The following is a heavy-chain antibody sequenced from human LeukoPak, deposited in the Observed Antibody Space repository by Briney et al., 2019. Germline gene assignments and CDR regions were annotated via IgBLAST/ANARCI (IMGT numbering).Heavy chain of an antibody. Sequence: PSQTLSLTCTVPDGSISSNSYYWSWIRQPAGKGQEWIGRIYSSGSTNYNPSLKSRVTISVDTSKNQFSLKLSSVTAADTAVYYCARYTSSWYAFDPWGQGTLVTVSS. V-gene: IGHV4-61*02. CDR3: ARYTSSWYAFDP. CDR1: DGSISSNSYY. J-gene: IGHJ5*02. CDR2: IYSSGST. D-gene: IGHD6-13*01.